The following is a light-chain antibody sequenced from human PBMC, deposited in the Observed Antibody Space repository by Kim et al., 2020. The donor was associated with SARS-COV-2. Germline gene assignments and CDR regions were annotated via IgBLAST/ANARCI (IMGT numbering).Light chain of an antibody. CDR1: QSVGSY. V-gene: IGKV3-11*01. J-gene: IGKJ4*01. CDR3: QQRSNWRLT. CDR2: DAS. Sequence: LSPGERATLSCRASQSVGSYLAWYQQKPGQAPRLLIYDASNRATGIPARFSGSGSGTDFTLTISSLEPEDFAVYYCQQRSNWRLTFGGGTKVDIK.